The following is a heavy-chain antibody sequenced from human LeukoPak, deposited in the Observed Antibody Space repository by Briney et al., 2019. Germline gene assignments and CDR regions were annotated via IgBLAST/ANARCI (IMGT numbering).Heavy chain of an antibody. CDR2: IWYDGSNK. CDR3: ARDGLWSGYVDY. CDR1: GFTFSSYG. D-gene: IGHD3-3*01. Sequence: GGSLRLSCAASGFTFSSYGMHWVRQAPGKGLEWVAVIWYDGSNKYYADSVKGRFTISRDNSKNTLYLQMSSLRAEDTAVYYCARDGLWSGYVDYWGQGTLVTVSS. V-gene: IGHV3-33*01. J-gene: IGHJ4*02.